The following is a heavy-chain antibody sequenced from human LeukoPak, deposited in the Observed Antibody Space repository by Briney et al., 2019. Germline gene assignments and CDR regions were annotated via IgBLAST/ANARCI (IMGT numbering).Heavy chain of an antibody. CDR2: ISPYDGDT. D-gene: IGHD2-21*02. J-gene: IGHJ5*02. Sequence: EASVKVSCKASGYTFAIYGISWVRQAPGQGLEWMAWISPYDGDTNYAQNFGGRVTMTTGTSTSTAYMELRSLRPDDTAIYYCARDYCTRGGDCYKEDLFDPWGQGTLVTVSS. CDR3: ARDYCTRGGDCYKEDLFDP. CDR1: GYTFAIYG. V-gene: IGHV1-18*01.